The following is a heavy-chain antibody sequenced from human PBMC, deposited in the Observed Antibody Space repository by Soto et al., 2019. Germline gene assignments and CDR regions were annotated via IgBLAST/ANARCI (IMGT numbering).Heavy chain of an antibody. J-gene: IGHJ4*02. D-gene: IGHD6-19*01. CDR3: ARRHGVASTQTSWLDYYFDY. CDR2: IYYSGST. V-gene: IGHV4-39*01. Sequence: PSETLSLTCTVSGGSISSSSYYWGWIRQPPGKGLEWIGSIYYSGSTYYNPSLKSRVTISVDTSKNQFSLKLSSVTAADTAVYYCARRHGVASTQTSWLDYYFDYWGQGTLVTVSS. CDR1: GGSISSSSYY.